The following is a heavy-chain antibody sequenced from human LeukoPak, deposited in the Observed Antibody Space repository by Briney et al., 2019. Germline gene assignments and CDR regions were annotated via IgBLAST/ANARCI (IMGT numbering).Heavy chain of an antibody. CDR3: ARAVTTLWRFDY. D-gene: IGHD4-17*01. CDR2: INPSGGST. J-gene: IGHJ4*02. V-gene: IGHV1-46*03. Sequence: SVKVSCKASGYTFTSYYMHWVRQAPGQGLEWMGIINPSGGSTSYAQKFQGRVTMTRDRSASTVYMELSSLRSDDTAVYYCARAVTTLWRFDYWGQGTLVTVSS. CDR1: GYTFTSYY.